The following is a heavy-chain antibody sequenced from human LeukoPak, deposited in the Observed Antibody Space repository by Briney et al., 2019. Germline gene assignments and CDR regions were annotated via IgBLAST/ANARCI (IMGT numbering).Heavy chain of an antibody. J-gene: IGHJ4*02. CDR1: GGSISSYY. V-gene: IGHV4-59*01. CDR3: ARGMQQLHHFDS. CDR2: IYYSGST. D-gene: IGHD6-13*01. Sequence: SETLSLTCAVSGGSISSYYWSWIRQPPGKGLEWIGYIYYSGSTNYNPSLKSRVTISVDTSKNQFSLKLLSVTAADAAVYYCARGMQQLHHFDSWGRGTLVTVSS.